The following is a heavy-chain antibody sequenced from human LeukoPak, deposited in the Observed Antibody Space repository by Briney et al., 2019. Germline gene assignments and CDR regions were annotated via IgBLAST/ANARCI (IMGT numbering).Heavy chain of an antibody. Sequence: SETLSLTCAAYGGSFSGYYWSWIRQPPGKGLEWIGEINHSGSTNYNPSLKSRVTISVDTSKNQFSLKLSSVTAADTAVYYCARGVGQQLSLIWFDPWGQGTLVTVSS. CDR1: GGSFSGYY. CDR2: INHSGST. V-gene: IGHV4-34*01. CDR3: ARGVGQQLSLIWFDP. J-gene: IGHJ5*02. D-gene: IGHD6-13*01.